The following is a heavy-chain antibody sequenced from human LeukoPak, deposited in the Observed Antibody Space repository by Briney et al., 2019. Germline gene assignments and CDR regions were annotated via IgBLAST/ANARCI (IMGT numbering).Heavy chain of an antibody. Sequence: SETLSLTCSVSRGCISSSSYYWGWIRQPPGKGVEWIGSINYSWTTYYNPSLKSRVTISVDTSKSQFSLKLTSVTAADTAVYFCARLSGHYFDYWGQGTLVTVSS. CDR3: ARLSGHYFDY. V-gene: IGHV4-39*01. J-gene: IGHJ4*02. CDR1: RGCISSSSYY. D-gene: IGHD3-10*01. CDR2: INYSWTT.